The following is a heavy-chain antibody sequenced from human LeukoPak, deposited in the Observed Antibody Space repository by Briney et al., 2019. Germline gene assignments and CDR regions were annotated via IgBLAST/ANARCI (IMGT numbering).Heavy chain of an antibody. D-gene: IGHD2-15*01. CDR1: GLTFSTYS. CDR2: ISSDSNTI. Sequence: GGSLRLSCVASGLTFSTYSINWARQAPGQGLDWVSYISSDSNTIYYADSVKGRFTISRDNAQNLLYLQMNSLRAEDTAVYYCAREGRLRPSHIDYWGQGTLVTVSS. V-gene: IGHV3-48*04. CDR3: AREGRLRPSHIDY. J-gene: IGHJ4*02.